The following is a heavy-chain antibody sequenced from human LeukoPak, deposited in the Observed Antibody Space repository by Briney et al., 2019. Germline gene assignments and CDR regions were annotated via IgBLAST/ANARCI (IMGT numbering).Heavy chain of an antibody. CDR2: IYYSGST. CDR3: ARGSTYGSGSYRAYYYYYYYMDV. V-gene: IGHV4-59*11. J-gene: IGHJ6*03. D-gene: IGHD3-10*01. Sequence: SETLSLTCTVSGGSISSHYWSWIRQPPGKGLEWIGYIYYSGSTNYNPSLKSRVTISVDTSKNQFSLKLSSVTAADTAMYYCARGSTYGSGSYRAYYYYYYYMDVWGKGTTVTVSS. CDR1: GGSISSHY.